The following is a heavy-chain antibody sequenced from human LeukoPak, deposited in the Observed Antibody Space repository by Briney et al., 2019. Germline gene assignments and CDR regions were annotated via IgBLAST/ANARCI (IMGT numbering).Heavy chain of an antibody. CDR2: VDYRGNT. CDR1: GGSISSYY. CDR3: ARVEVGAANRQWYGMDV. Sequence: SETLSLTCTISGGSISSYYWSWIRQPPGKGLEWIGCVDYRGNTNYNPSLKSRVTTSIDTSKSLFSLKLNSVTAADTAVYYCARVEVGAANRQWYGMDVWGQGTTVTVSS. J-gene: IGHJ6*02. V-gene: IGHV4-59*01. D-gene: IGHD2-15*01.